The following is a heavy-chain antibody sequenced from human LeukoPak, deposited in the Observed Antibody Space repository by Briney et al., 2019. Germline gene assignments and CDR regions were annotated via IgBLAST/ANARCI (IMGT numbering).Heavy chain of an antibody. J-gene: IGHJ4*02. Sequence: GGSLRLSCAASGFTFSNYDMHWVRQAPGKGLEWVAVISYDGSNKYYADSVKGRFTISRDNSKNTVYLQMNSLRAEDTAVYYCAKDREGTTFDNWGQRTLVTVSS. CDR2: ISYDGSNK. D-gene: IGHD1-7*01. CDR1: GFTFSNYD. CDR3: AKDREGTTFDN. V-gene: IGHV3-30*18.